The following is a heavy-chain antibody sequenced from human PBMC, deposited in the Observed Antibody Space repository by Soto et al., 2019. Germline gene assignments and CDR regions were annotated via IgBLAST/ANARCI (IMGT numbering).Heavy chain of an antibody. Sequence: SVKVSCKASGYTFTSYYMHLVRQAPGQGLEWMGIINPSGGSTSYAQKFQGRATMTRDTSTSTVYMELSSLRSEDTAVYYCATGTIRKQYYFDYWGQGTLVTVSS. CDR1: GYTFTSYY. CDR3: ATGTIRKQYYFDY. J-gene: IGHJ4*02. V-gene: IGHV1-46*03. D-gene: IGHD3-9*01. CDR2: INPSGGST.